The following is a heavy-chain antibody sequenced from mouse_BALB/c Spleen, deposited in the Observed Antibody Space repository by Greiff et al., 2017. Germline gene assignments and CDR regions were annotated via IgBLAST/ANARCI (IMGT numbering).Heavy chain of an antibody. CDR1: GFTFSSYA. CDR2: ISSGGST. J-gene: IGHJ4*01. D-gene: IGHD2-14*01. Sequence: EVQLVESGGGLVKPGGSLKLSCAASGFTFSSYAMSWVRQTPEKRLEWVASISSGGSTYYPDSVKGRFTISRDNARNILYLQMSSLRSEDTAMYYCARRGVRDAMDYWGQGTSVTVSS. V-gene: IGHV5-6-5*01. CDR3: ARRGVRDAMDY.